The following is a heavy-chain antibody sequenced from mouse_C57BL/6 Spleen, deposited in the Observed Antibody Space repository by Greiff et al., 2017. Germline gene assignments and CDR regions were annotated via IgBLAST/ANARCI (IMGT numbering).Heavy chain of an antibody. V-gene: IGHV1-52*01. CDR3: ARRTYYYGSSFFDY. J-gene: IGHJ2*01. Sequence: VQLQQPGAELVRPGSSVKLSCKASGYTFPSYWMHWVKQRPIQGLEWIGNIDPSDSETHYNQKFKDKATLTVDKSSSTAYMQLSSLTSEDSAVYYCARRTYYYGSSFFDYWGQGTTLTVSS. D-gene: IGHD1-1*01. CDR1: GYTFPSYW. CDR2: IDPSDSET.